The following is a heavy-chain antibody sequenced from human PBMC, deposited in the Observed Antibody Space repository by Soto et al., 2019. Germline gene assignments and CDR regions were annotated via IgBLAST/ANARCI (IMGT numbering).Heavy chain of an antibody. J-gene: IGHJ4*02. D-gene: IGHD1-26*01. CDR1: GFTFSTYA. Sequence: PGGSLRLSCAASGFTFSTYAMSWVRQAPGKGLEWVSAISGSGDTTYYANSVKGRFTISRDNSKNTLYLQMNSLRAEDTAVYYCAKGSYRPHDYCGQGTRVTVSS. V-gene: IGHV3-23*01. CDR3: AKGSYRPHDY. CDR2: ISGSGDTT.